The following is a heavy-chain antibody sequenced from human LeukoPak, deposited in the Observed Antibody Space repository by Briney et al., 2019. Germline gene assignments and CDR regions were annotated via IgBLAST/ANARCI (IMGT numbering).Heavy chain of an antibody. Sequence: ASVKVSCKASGYTFTSNYIHWVRQAPGQGLEWMGMIYPRDGSTSYAQKFQGRVTVTGDTSTSTVHMELSGLRSEDTAVYYCARDQEGFDYWGQGTLVTVSP. V-gene: IGHV1-46*01. CDR1: GYTFTSNY. J-gene: IGHJ4*02. CDR3: ARDQEGFDY. CDR2: IYPRDGST.